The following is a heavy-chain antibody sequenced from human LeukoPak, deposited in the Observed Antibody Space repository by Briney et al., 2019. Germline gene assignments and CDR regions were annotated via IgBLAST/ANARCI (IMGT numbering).Heavy chain of an antibody. CDR1: GGSISSYY. J-gene: IGHJ6*03. V-gene: IGHV4-4*07. Sequence: SETLSLTCTVSGGSISSYYWSWIRQPAGKGLEWIGRIYTSGSTNYNPSLKSRVTMSVDTSKNQFSLKLSSVTAADTAVYYCARGGGSYPYYYYYYYMDVWGKGTTVTVSS. D-gene: IGHD1-26*01. CDR3: ARGGGSYPYYYYYYYMDV. CDR2: IYTSGST.